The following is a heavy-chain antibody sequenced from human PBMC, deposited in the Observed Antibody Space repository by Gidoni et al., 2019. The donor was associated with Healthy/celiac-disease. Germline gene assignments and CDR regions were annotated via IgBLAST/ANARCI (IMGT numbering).Heavy chain of an antibody. V-gene: IGHV3-48*01. CDR1: GFPFTSFA. J-gene: IGHJ1*01. CDR2: ISSSSSTI. D-gene: IGHD3-22*01. CDR3: SRDADPNYYDSSGYYYRKTEYFQH. Sequence: EVQLVESGGGLVQPGGSLRLSCPALGFPFTSFAMTWVRQPPGKGLEWVSYISSSSSTIYYADSVKGRFTISRENAKNSLYLQMNSLRAEDTAVYYCSRDADPNYYDSSGYYYRKTEYFQHWGQGTLVTVSS.